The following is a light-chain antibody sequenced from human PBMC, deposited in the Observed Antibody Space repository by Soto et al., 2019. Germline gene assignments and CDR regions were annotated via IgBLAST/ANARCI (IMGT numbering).Light chain of an antibody. CDR3: AAWDDRLSGPV. Sequence: QLVLTQPPSASGTPGQRVTISCSGSSSNIGSNYVYWYHQLPGTAPKLVIYRNNQRPSGVPDRISGSKSGTSASLAISGLRSEDEADYYCAAWDDRLSGPVFGGGTKLTVL. J-gene: IGLJ3*02. CDR2: RNN. CDR1: SSNIGSNY. V-gene: IGLV1-47*01.